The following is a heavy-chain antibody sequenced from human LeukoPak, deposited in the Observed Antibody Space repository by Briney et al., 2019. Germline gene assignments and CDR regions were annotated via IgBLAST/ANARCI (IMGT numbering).Heavy chain of an antibody. CDR1: GGSISSCGYF. J-gene: IGHJ4*02. V-gene: IGHV4-31*03. CDR2: IYYSGST. D-gene: IGHD1-26*01. Sequence: PSETLSLTCTVSGGSISSCGYFWSWIRQHPGKGLKWIGYIYYSGSTYYNPSLKSRVTISVDTSKNQFSLKLSSVTAADTAVYYCARVSWELLRYGFDYWGQGTLVTVSS. CDR3: ARVSWELLRYGFDY.